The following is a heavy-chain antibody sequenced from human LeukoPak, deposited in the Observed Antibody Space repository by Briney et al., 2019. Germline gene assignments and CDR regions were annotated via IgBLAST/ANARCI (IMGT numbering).Heavy chain of an antibody. D-gene: IGHD6-13*01. Sequence: PSETLSLTCTVSGGSISSSSYYWSWIRQPPGKGLEWIGYIYYSGSTNYNPSLKSRVTISVDTSKNQFSLKLSSVTAADTAVYYCARVLAAAGTPPYYYYGMDVWGQGTTVTVSS. CDR2: IYYSGST. V-gene: IGHV4-61*01. J-gene: IGHJ6*02. CDR1: GGSISSSSYY. CDR3: ARVLAAAGTPPYYYYGMDV.